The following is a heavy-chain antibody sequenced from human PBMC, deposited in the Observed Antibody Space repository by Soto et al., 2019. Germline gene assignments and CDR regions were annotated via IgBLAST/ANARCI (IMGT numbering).Heavy chain of an antibody. D-gene: IGHD6-19*01. Sequence: PGGSLRLSCAASGFTFSSYGMHWVRQAPGKGLEWVAVISYDGSNKYYADSVKGRFTISRDNSKNTLYLQMNSLGAEDTAVYYCAKDRSSGWYSGPDYWGQGTLVTVSS. J-gene: IGHJ4*02. CDR1: GFTFSSYG. CDR2: ISYDGSNK. CDR3: AKDRSSGWYSGPDY. V-gene: IGHV3-30*18.